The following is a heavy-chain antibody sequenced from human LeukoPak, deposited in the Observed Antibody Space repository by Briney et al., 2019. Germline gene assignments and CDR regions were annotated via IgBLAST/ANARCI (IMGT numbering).Heavy chain of an antibody. Sequence: GGSLRLSCAASGFTFSSYGMHWVRQAPGKGLEWVAVIWYDGSNKYYADSVKGRFTISRDNSKNTLYLQMNSLRAEDTAVYHCASLVATEDYWGQGTLVTVSS. D-gene: IGHD5-12*01. V-gene: IGHV3-33*01. CDR1: GFTFSSYG. CDR2: IWYDGSNK. CDR3: ASLVATEDY. J-gene: IGHJ4*02.